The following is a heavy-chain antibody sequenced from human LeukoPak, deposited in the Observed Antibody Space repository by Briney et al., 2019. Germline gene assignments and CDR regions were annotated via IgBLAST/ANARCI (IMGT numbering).Heavy chain of an antibody. J-gene: IGHJ3*02. Sequence: PSETLSLTCTVSGYSISSGYYWSWIRQPPGKGLEWIGYIFYSGSTNYNPSLKSRVTISVDTSKNKFSLELSSVTAADTAVYYCGRGFYVAKNAGVFDMWGQGTMVAVSS. V-gene: IGHV4-61*01. CDR2: IFYSGST. D-gene: IGHD3-16*01. CDR3: GRGFYVAKNAGVFDM. CDR1: GYSISSGYY.